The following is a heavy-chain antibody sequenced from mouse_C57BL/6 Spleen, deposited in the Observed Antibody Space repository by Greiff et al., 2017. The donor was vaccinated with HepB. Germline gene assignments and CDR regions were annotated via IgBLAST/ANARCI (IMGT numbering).Heavy chain of an antibody. V-gene: IGHV1-19*01. D-gene: IGHD1-1*02. CDR1: GYTFTDYY. Sequence: EVMLVESGPVLVKPGASVKMSCKASGYTFTDYYMNWVKQSHGKSLEWIGVINPYNGGTSYNQKFKGKATLTVDKSSSTAYMELNSLTSEDSAVYYCARRTPYYDGYAMDYWGQGTSVTVSS. J-gene: IGHJ4*01. CDR3: ARRTPYYDGYAMDY. CDR2: INPYNGGT.